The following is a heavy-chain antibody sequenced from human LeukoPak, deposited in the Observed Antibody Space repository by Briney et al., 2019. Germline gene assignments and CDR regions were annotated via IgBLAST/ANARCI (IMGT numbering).Heavy chain of an antibody. D-gene: IGHD2-2*01. V-gene: IGHV7-4-1*02. CDR1: GYTLTNYA. CDR2: INTNTGNP. CDR3: ARVQGYCSTTSCYPHY. Sequence: GASVNVSCKASGYTLTNYALNWVRQAPGQGLEWMGWINTNTGNPTYAQGFTGRFVFSLDTSVNTAYLQISSLKAEDTAIYYCARVQGYCSTTSCYPHYWGQGTLVTVSS. J-gene: IGHJ4*02.